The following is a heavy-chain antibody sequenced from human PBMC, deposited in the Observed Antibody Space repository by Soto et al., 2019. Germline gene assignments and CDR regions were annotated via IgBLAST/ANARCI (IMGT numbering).Heavy chain of an antibody. CDR2: IDPSDSYT. Sequence: PGEALKSSCKGCGYSFTSYWISWVRQMPGKGLEWMGRIDPSDSYTNYSPSFQGHVTISADKSISTAYLQWSSLKASDTAMYYCARHGDRITRIVVAPGGFDYWGQGTLVTVSS. V-gene: IGHV5-10-1*01. D-gene: IGHD3-22*01. J-gene: IGHJ4*02. CDR1: GYSFTSYW. CDR3: ARHGDRITRIVVAPGGFDY.